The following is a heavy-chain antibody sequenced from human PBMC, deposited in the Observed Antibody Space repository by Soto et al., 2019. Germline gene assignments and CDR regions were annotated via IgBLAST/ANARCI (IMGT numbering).Heavy chain of an antibody. CDR1: GFNFSNYW. CDR3: ARDEMNIGIDY. Sequence: GGSLRLSCAASGFNFSNYWMHWVRRAPGKGLVWVAHLDRDGSSTSYADSVKGRFTISRDNAKNTLYLQMNSLRVEDTAIYYCARDEMNIGIDYWGRGTLVTVSS. D-gene: IGHD1-26*01. J-gene: IGHJ4*02. CDR2: LDRDGSST. V-gene: IGHV3-74*01.